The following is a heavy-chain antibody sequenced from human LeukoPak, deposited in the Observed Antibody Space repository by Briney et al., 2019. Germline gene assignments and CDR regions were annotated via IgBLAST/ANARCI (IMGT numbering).Heavy chain of an antibody. CDR2: INAANGNT. CDR3: ARLAVAGTWEIDY. CDR1: GYAFTNYA. V-gene: IGHV1-3*01. Sequence: ASVKVSCRASGYAFTNYAIHWVRQAPGQRLEWMGWINAANGNTKYSQKFQGRVTITRDTSASTAYMELSSLRSEDTAVYYCARLAVAGTWEIDYWGQGTLVTVSS. D-gene: IGHD6-19*01. J-gene: IGHJ4*02.